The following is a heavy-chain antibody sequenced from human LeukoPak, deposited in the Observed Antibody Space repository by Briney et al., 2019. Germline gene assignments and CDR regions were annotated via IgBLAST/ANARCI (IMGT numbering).Heavy chain of an antibody. J-gene: IGHJ4*02. CDR2: ISWNSGSI. CDR3: AKDRTSRIAATPIFDY. V-gene: IGHV3-9*01. D-gene: IGHD6-13*01. Sequence: GGSLRLSCAASGFTFDDYAMHWVWQAPGKGLEWVSGISWNSGSIGYADSVKGRFTIPRDNAKNSLYLQMNSLRAEDTALYYCAKDRTSRIAATPIFDYWGQGTLVTVSS. CDR1: GFTFDDYA.